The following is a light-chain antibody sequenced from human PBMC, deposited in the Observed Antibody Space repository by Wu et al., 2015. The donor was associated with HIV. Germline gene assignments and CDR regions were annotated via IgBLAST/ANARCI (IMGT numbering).Light chain of an antibody. CDR1: QSVSSSY. CDR3: QQYGGPRT. V-gene: IGKV3-20*01. Sequence: EIVLTQSPGTLSLSRGERATLSCRASQSVSSSYLAWYQQKPGQAPRLLIYGASSRATGIPDRFSGSGSGTDFTLTISRLEPEDFAVYYCQQYGGPRTFGRGDRRWKSN. J-gene: IGKJ1*01. CDR2: GAS.